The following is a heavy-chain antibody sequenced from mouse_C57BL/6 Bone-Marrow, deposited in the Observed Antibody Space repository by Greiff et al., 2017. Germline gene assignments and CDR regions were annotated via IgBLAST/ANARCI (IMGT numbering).Heavy chain of an antibody. CDR1: GYTFTSYW. Sequence: QVQLQQPGAELVMPGASVKLSCKASGYTFTSYWMHWVKQRPGQGLEWIGEIDPSDSYTNYNQKFKGKSTLTVDKSSSTAYRQLSSLTSEDSAVYYCAREGLGITTCDYWGQGTTLTVSS. CDR2: IDPSDSYT. D-gene: IGHD2-4*01. J-gene: IGHJ2*01. V-gene: IGHV1-69*01. CDR3: AREGLGITTCDY.